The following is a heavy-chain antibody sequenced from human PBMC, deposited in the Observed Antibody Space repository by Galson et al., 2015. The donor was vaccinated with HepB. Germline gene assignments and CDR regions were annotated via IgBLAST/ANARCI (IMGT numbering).Heavy chain of an antibody. J-gene: IGHJ4*02. V-gene: IGHV3-21*01. CDR3: ARGPVYFWSGYSSFDY. CDR2: ISRGSSYI. CDR1: GFTFSDYS. Sequence: SLRLSCAASGFTFSDYSMHWVRQAPGKGLEWVSSISRGSSYIYYADSMKGRFTISRDDAKNSLSLQMNSLRAEDTAVYYCARGPVYFWSGYSSFDYWGQGTLVTVSS. D-gene: IGHD3-3*01.